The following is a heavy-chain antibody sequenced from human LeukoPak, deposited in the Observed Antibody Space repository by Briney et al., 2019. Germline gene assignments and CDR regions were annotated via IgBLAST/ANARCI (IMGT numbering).Heavy chain of an antibody. CDR2: IYYSGST. Sequence: SETLSLTCTVSGGSISSSSYYWGWIRQPPGKWLEWIGSIYYSGSTYYNPSLKSRVTISVDTSKNQFSLKLSSVTAADTAVYYCARKSRLERTFDPWGQGTLVTVSS. J-gene: IGHJ5*02. V-gene: IGHV4-39*01. CDR3: ARKSRLERTFDP. CDR1: GGSISSSSYY. D-gene: IGHD6-25*01.